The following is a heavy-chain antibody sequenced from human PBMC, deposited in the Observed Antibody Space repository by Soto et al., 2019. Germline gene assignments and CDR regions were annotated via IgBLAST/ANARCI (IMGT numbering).Heavy chain of an antibody. Sequence: ASVKVSCKASGYTFTSYGISWVRQAPGQGLEWMGWISAYNGNTNYAQKLQGRVTMTTDTSTSTAYMELRSLRSDDTAVYYCARVLLSYSSGWYNWFAPWGQGTLVTVSP. V-gene: IGHV1-18*01. CDR1: GYTFTSYG. CDR3: ARVLLSYSSGWYNWFAP. J-gene: IGHJ5*02. D-gene: IGHD6-19*01. CDR2: ISAYNGNT.